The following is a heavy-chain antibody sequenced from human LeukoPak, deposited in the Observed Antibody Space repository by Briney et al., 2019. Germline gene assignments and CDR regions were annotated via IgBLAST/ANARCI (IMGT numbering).Heavy chain of an antibody. Sequence: GGSLRLSCAASGFTFSSNYMSWVRQAPGKGLEWVSVIYSGGRTCIADSVPVKFTITKDNPKNTLYLLMNSLRADDTTVYYCARNSTAEGYCSSTSCYSGAFDIWGQGTMVTVSS. D-gene: IGHD2-2*01. J-gene: IGHJ3*02. CDR3: ARNSTAEGYCSSTSCYSGAFDI. V-gene: IGHV3-66*01. CDR2: IYSGGRT. CDR1: GFTFSSNY.